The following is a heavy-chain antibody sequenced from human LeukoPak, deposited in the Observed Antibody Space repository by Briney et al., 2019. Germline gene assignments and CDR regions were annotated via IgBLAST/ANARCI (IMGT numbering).Heavy chain of an antibody. J-gene: IGHJ5*02. CDR2: IWYDGSNK. D-gene: IGHD2-2*01. V-gene: IGHV3-33*01. CDR3: ARLFKVVPAAIHT. Sequence: GGSLRLSCAASGFTFSDYGMHWVRQAPGKGLEWVAVIWYDGSNKYYADSVKGRFTISRDNSKNTLYLQMNSLRAEDTAVYYCARLFKVVPAAIHTWGQGTLVTVSS. CDR1: GFTFSDYG.